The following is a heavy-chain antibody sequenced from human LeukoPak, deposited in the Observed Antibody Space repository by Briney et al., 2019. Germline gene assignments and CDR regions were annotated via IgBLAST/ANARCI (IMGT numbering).Heavy chain of an antibody. CDR3: ARGSGLDY. J-gene: IGHJ4*02. CDR2: ISSSSSTI. CDR1: GFTFSSYS. V-gene: IGHV3-48*01. D-gene: IGHD3-3*01. Sequence: PGRSLRLSCAASGFTFSSYSMNWVRQAPGKGLEWVSYISSSSSTIYYADSVKGRFTISRNNAKNSLYLQMNSLRAEDTAVYYCARGSGLDYWGQGTLVTVSS.